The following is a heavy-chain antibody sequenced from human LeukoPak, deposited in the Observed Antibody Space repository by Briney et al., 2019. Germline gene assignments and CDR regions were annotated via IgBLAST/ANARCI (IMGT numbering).Heavy chain of an antibody. CDR2: ISLSGSKI. CDR3: ARDITIFGVIINFDY. CDR1: GFTFSSYS. D-gene: IGHD3-3*01. J-gene: IGHJ4*02. V-gene: IGHV3-48*01. Sequence: GGSLRLSCAASGFTFSSYSMNWVRQAPGKGLEWVSYISLSGSKIDYADSVKGRFTISRDNAKNSLYLQMNSLRAEDTAVYYCARDITIFGVIINFDYWGRGTLVTVSS.